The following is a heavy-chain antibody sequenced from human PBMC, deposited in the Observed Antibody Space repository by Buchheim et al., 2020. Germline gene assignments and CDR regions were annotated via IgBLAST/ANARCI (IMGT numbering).Heavy chain of an antibody. V-gene: IGHV4-31*03. CDR1: GGSISSGGYY. Sequence: QVQLQESGPGLVKPSQPLSLTCTVSGGSISSGGYYWSWIRQHPGKGLEWIGYSYYSGSTYYNPSLKSRVTNSLDTAKNLSSLKLSSVTAAGTAVYYCARGDYYYGMDVWGQGTT. CDR3: ARGDYYYGMDV. CDR2: SYYSGST. J-gene: IGHJ6*02.